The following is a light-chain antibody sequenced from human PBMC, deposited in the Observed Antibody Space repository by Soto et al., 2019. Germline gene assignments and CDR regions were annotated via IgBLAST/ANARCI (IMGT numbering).Light chain of an antibody. V-gene: IGLV1-40*01. CDR2: GNN. J-gene: IGLJ2*01. CDR3: QSYDSSLSGSV. CDR1: NSNIGAGYD. Sequence: QSVLTQPPSVSGAPGQRVSISCTGTNSNIGAGYDVHWYQQLPGTAPKLLLFGNNNRPSGVPDRFSGSKSGTSASLAITGLQAEDEADYYCQSYDSSLSGSVFGGGTKVTVL.